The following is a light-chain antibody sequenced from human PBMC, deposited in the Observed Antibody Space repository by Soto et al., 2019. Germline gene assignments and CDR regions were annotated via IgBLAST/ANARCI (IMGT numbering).Light chain of an antibody. V-gene: IGLV1-40*01. J-gene: IGLJ1*01. Sequence: QSVLTQPPSVSGAPGQRVTISCTGSSSNIGAGYAVHWFQQLPGIAPKLLIFGNNNRPSGVPDRFSGSKSGTSASLAITGLQAEDEGDYYCQSFDRGPSGVDVFGTGTKGTVL. CDR1: SSNIGAGYA. CDR2: GNN. CDR3: QSFDRGPSGVDV.